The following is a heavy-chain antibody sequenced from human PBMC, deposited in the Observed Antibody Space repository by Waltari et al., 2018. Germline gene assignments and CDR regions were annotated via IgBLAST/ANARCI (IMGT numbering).Heavy chain of an antibody. CDR1: G. J-gene: IGHJ4*02. CDR2: IHRSGRT. CDR3: ARDRGRGLYFDS. V-gene: IGHV4-4*02. Sequence: GWGWVRQSPEKGLEWIGQIHRSGRTYYNPSLESRVSVSMDTSNNKFFLKLSSAIAADTAVYYCARDRGRGLYFDSWGQGTLVTVSP. D-gene: IGHD2-15*01.